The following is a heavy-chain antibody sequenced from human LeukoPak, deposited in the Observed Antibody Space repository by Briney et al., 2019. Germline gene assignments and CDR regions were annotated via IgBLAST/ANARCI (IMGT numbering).Heavy chain of an antibody. CDR1: GFTFSNAY. Sequence: GGCLRLSCAASGFTFSNAYMNWVRQAPGKGLEWLSSISSSSSYIYYADSVKGRFTISRDNAKNSLYLQMNSLRAEDTAVYYCAREATYYDFWSGYSERYYFDYWGQGTLVTVSS. J-gene: IGHJ4*02. CDR3: AREATYYDFWSGYSERYYFDY. V-gene: IGHV3-21*01. CDR2: ISSSSSYI. D-gene: IGHD3-3*01.